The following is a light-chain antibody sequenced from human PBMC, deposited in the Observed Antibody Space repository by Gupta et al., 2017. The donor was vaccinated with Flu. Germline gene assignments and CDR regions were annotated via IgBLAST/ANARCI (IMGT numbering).Light chain of an antibody. V-gene: IGKV3-15*01. CDR3: QQYDNWPPYT. CDR1: QSVGSN. CDR2: GAS. Sequence: EIVMTQSPATLSVSPGERATLSCRASQSVGSNLAWYQQKPGQAPRLLIYGASTRATSIPATFSGSGSGTEFTLTISSLQSEDFAVYYCQQYDNWPPYTCGQGTKLEIK. J-gene: IGKJ2*01.